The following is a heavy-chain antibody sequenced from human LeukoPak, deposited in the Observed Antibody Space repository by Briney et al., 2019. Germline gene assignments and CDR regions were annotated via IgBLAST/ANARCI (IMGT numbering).Heavy chain of an antibody. Sequence: GGSLRLSCAASGFTFSNYDMSWVRQAPGKGLEWVSGISGSGGSTYYADSVKGRFTISRDNSKNTLYLQMNSLRAEDTAVYYCAKGETAVAGTGPFDYWGQGTLVTVSS. J-gene: IGHJ4*02. CDR3: AKGETAVAGTGPFDY. CDR1: GFTFSNYD. CDR2: ISGSGGST. D-gene: IGHD6-19*01. V-gene: IGHV3-23*01.